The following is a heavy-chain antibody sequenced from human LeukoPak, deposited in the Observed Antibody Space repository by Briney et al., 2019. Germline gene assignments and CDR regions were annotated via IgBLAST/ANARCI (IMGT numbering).Heavy chain of an antibody. Sequence: SETLSLTCAVSGYSISSGYYWGRIRQPPGKGLEWIGSIYHSGSTYYNPSLKSRVTISVDTSKNQFSLKLSSVTAADTAVYYCARSYCSGGSCYYFDYWGQGTLVTVSS. CDR1: GYSISSGYY. D-gene: IGHD2-15*01. CDR2: IYHSGST. CDR3: ARSYCSGGSCYYFDY. J-gene: IGHJ4*02. V-gene: IGHV4-38-2*01.